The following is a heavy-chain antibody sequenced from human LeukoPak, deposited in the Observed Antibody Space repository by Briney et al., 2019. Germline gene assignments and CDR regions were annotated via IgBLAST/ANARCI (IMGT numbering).Heavy chain of an antibody. V-gene: IGHV3-23*01. Sequence: GGSLRLSCAASGFTFSSYAMSWVRQAPGKGLEWVSAISGSGGSTYYADSVKGRFTIFRDNSKNTLYLQMNSLRAEDTAVYYCAKEVLWFGELSQFDYWGQGTLVTVSS. D-gene: IGHD3-10*01. CDR2: ISGSGGST. CDR3: AKEVLWFGELSQFDY. CDR1: GFTFSSYA. J-gene: IGHJ4*02.